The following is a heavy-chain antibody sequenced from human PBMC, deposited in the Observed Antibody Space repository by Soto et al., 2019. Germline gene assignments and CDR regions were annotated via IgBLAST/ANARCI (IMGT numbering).Heavy chain of an antibody. J-gene: IGHJ5*02. CDR3: ARHPGQGSDP. V-gene: IGHV3-30*03. Sequence: QPGCSLRLSCAASGFLLSDYGIIWVRKAPGKGLEWVALISYDGTNEFYADSVKGRFTVSRDISKNTLFLQMNSLRVEDTAVYYCARHPGQGSDPWGHGTLVTVSS. CDR1: GFLLSDYG. CDR2: ISYDGTNE.